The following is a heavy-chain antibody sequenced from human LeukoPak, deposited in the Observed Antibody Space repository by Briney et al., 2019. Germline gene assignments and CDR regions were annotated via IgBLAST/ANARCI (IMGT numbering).Heavy chain of an antibody. D-gene: IGHD6-13*01. V-gene: IGHV3-21*01. CDR3: ARDRGYSSSLDY. J-gene: IGHJ4*02. CDR2: ISSSSSYI. Sequence: PGGSLRLSCAASGFTFSSYSMNWVRQAPGKGLEWVSSISSSSSYIYYADSVKGRFTISRDNANNSLYLQMNSLRAEDTAVYYCARDRGYSSSLDYWGQGTLVTVSS. CDR1: GFTFSSYS.